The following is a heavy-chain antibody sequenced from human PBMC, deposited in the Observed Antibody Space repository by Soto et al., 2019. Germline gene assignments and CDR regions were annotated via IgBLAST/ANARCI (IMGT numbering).Heavy chain of an antibody. CDR1: GYSFSDYW. Sequence: PGESLKISCKTSGYSFSDYWLAWVRLLPGKGLELMGIIYPGDSNVRYSPSFQGQVTISADKSINTAYLQWGSLKASDTGIYYCARLYVVGSPWGFTPWGQGSRVTVSS. J-gene: IGHJ5*02. CDR2: IYPGDSNV. D-gene: IGHD2-15*01. V-gene: IGHV5-51*01. CDR3: ARLYVVGSPWGFTP.